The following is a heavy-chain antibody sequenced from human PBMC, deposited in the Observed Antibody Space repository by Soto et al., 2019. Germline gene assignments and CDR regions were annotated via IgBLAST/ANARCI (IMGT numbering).Heavy chain of an antibody. V-gene: IGHV1-3*01. CDR2: INVANGDT. Sequence: EASVKVSCKASGYDFSNYCMHWVRQAPGQRLEWMGWINVANGDTKYSQKFQGRVTMTRNTSISTAYMELSRLRSEDTAVYYCARALGITMVRSMGYWGQGTLVTVSS. CDR3: ARALGITMVRSMGY. J-gene: IGHJ4*02. CDR1: GYDFSNYC. D-gene: IGHD3-10*01.